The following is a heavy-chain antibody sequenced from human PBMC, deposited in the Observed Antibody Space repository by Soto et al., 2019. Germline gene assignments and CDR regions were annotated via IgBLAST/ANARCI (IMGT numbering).Heavy chain of an antibody. CDR2: ISSSSSYI. CDR3: AREPLGYCTNGVCYTGFDY. Sequence: EVQLVESGGGLVKPGGSLRLSCAASGFTFSSYSMNWVRQAPGKGLEWVSSISSSSSYIYYADSVKGRFTISRDNAKNSRYLQMNSLRAEDTAVYYCAREPLGYCTNGVCYTGFDYWGQGTLVTVSS. D-gene: IGHD2-8*01. J-gene: IGHJ4*02. V-gene: IGHV3-21*01. CDR1: GFTFSSYS.